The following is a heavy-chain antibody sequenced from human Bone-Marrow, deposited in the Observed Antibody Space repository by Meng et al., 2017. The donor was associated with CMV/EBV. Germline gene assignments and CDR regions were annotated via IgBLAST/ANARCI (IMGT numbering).Heavy chain of an antibody. CDR2: IYYSGST. Sequence: VQLQESGPGLVKPSETLSLTCTVSGGSISSYYWSWIRQPPGKGLEWIGYIYYSGSTNYNPSLKSRVTISVDTSKNQFSLKLSSVTAADTAVYYCARAITFWSGYGRDYWGQGTLVTVSS. D-gene: IGHD3-3*01. CDR3: ARAITFWSGYGRDY. CDR1: GGSISSYY. V-gene: IGHV4-59*01. J-gene: IGHJ4*02.